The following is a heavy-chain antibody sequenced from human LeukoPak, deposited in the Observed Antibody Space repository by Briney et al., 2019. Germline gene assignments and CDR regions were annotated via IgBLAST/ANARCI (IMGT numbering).Heavy chain of an antibody. D-gene: IGHD1-26*01. J-gene: IGHJ4*02. CDR1: GGSFSGYY. Sequence: PSETLSLTCAVYGGSFSGYYWSWIRQPPGKGLEWIGEINHSGSTNYNPSLKSRVTISVDTSKNQFSLKLSSVTAADTAVYYCARGVATSWHYFDYWGQGTLVTVSS. CDR2: INHSGST. CDR3: ARGVATSWHYFDY. V-gene: IGHV4-34*01.